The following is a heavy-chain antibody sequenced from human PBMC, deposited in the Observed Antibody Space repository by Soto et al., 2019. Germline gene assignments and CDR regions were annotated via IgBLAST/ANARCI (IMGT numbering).Heavy chain of an antibody. CDR3: ARMDIVATMIWFDP. CDR2: IKQDGSEK. Sequence: GGSLRLSCAASGFPFSSYWVSWVRPAPGKGLEWVANIKQDGSEKYYVDSVKGRFTISRDNAKNSLYLQMNSLRAEDTAVYYCARMDIVATMIWFDPWGQGTLVTVSS. CDR1: GFPFSSYW. V-gene: IGHV3-7*01. J-gene: IGHJ5*02. D-gene: IGHD5-12*01.